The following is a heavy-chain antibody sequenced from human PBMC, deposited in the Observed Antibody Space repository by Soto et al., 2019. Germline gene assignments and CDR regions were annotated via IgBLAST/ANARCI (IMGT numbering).Heavy chain of an antibody. V-gene: IGHV2-5*02. CDR2: IYWDDDK. J-gene: IGHJ4*02. CDR3: AHRPPFYASDASFDY. CDR1: GFSLSTSGVG. Sequence: ESGPTLVNPTQTLTMTCTFSGFSLSTSGVGVGWIRQPPGKALEWLALIYWDDDKRYSPSLKSRLTITKDTSKNQVVLTMTNMDPVDTATYYCAHRPPFYASDASFDYWGQGTLVTVSS. D-gene: IGHD2-21*02.